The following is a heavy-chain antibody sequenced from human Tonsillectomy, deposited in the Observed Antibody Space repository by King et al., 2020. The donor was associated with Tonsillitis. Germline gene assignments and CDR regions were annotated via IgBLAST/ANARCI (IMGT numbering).Heavy chain of an antibody. J-gene: IGHJ4*02. CDR2: ILGSGGRT. Sequence: VQLVESGGDLVQPGGSLRLSCAASGFTFSSYAMSWVRQAPGKGLEWVSAILGSGGRTYYADSVKGRFTLSRDNSKNTLYLQMSGLGAEDTAVYYCAKDWFTNGWPGAIDSWGQGSLVTVSS. CDR3: AKDWFTNGWPGAIDS. CDR1: GFTFSSYA. D-gene: IGHD6-19*01. V-gene: IGHV3-23*04.